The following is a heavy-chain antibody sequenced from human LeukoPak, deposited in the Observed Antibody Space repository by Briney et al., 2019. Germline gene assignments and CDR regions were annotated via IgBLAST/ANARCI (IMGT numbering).Heavy chain of an antibody. D-gene: IGHD5-12*01. V-gene: IGHV3-7*01. CDR2: INQGGSVK. CDR3: ARVGYSGWNLEY. CDR1: GFTFRSYW. J-gene: IGHJ4*02. Sequence: GGSLRLSCAASGFTFRSYWMSWVRQAPGKGLEWVANINQGGSVKYYVDSVKGRFTISRDDARNSLYVQMNSLRDEDTAVYYCARVGYSGWNLEYWGQGTLVTVSS.